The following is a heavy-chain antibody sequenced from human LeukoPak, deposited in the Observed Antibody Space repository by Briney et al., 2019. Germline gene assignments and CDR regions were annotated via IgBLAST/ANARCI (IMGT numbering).Heavy chain of an antibody. CDR2: IIPIFGTA. J-gene: IGHJ4*02. CDR3: ASLWGYSSSHTGNGDY. D-gene: IGHD6-13*01. CDR1: GYTFTSYG. Sequence: SVKVFCKASGYTFTSYGISWVRQAPGQGLEWMGGIIPIFGTANYAQKFQGRVTITADKSTSTAYMELSSLRSEDTAVYYCASLWGYSSSHTGNGDYWGQGTLVTVSS. V-gene: IGHV1-69*06.